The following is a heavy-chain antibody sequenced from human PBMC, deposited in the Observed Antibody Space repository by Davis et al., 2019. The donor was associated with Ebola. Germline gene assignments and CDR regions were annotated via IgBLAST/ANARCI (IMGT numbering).Heavy chain of an antibody. J-gene: IGHJ6*02. D-gene: IGHD4-11*01. V-gene: IGHV3-30-3*01. CDR3: AKDQVSNYDFYYGMDV. CDR1: GFTFRTSA. Sequence: GESLKISCAASGFTFRTSAMHWVRQAPGKGLEWVTIISNDGSEKYYADFVKGRFTISRDNSKNTLYLQMNSLRAEDTAVYYCAKDQVSNYDFYYGMDVWGQGTTVTVSS. CDR2: ISNDGSEK.